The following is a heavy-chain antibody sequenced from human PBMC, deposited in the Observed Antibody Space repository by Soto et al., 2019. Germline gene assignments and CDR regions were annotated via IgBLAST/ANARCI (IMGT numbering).Heavy chain of an antibody. CDR1: GSTFSSYA. CDR3: AKASDYSNYVDY. CDR2: ISGSGGST. D-gene: IGHD4-4*01. J-gene: IGHJ4*02. V-gene: IGHV3-23*01. Sequence: GGSLRLSCAASGSTFSSYAMSWVRQAPGKGLEWVSAISGSGGSTYYADSVKGRFTISRDNSKNTLYLQMNSLRAEDTAVYYCAKASDYSNYVDYWGQGTLVTVSS.